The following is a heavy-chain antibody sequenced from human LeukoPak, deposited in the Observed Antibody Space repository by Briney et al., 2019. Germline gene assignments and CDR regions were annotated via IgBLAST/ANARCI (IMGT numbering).Heavy chain of an antibody. J-gene: IGHJ4*02. CDR3: ARDRLGGSYHAFDY. CDR2: IKQDGSEK. V-gene: IGHV3-7*01. CDR1: GFTFSSYW. Sequence: GGSLRLSCAASGFTFSSYWMSWVRQAPGKGLEWVANIKQDGSEKYYVDSVKGRFTISRDNAKNSLYLQMNSLRAEDTAVYYCARDRLGGSYHAFDYWGQGTLVTASS. D-gene: IGHD1-26*01.